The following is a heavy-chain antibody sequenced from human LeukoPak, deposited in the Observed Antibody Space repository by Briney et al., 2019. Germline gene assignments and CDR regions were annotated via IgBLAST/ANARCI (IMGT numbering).Heavy chain of an antibody. J-gene: IGHJ4*02. CDR3: ARSPRIAAAGTPLDQ. CDR2: ISGSGGST. D-gene: IGHD6-13*01. V-gene: IGHV3-23*01. CDR1: GFTFSSYA. Sequence: GGSLRLSCAASGFTFSSYAMSWVRQAPGKGLEWVSAISGSGGSTYYADSVKGRFTISRDNAKNSLYLQMNSLRAEDTAVYYCARSPRIAAAGTPLDQWGQGTLVTVSS.